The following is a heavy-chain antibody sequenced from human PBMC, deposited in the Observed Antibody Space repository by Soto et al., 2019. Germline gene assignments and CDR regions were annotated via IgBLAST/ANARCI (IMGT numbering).Heavy chain of an antibody. CDR1: GFTFSDYA. V-gene: IGHV3-30*18. CDR2: VSHDGRNT. D-gene: IGHD6-19*01. CDR3: EKGGRQWLVTSDFNY. Sequence: VQLVESGGGVVQPGRSLRLSCAASGFTFSDYAMHWVGQAPGKGLEWVAVVSHDGRNTHYADSVKGRFTISRDSSKNIVSKEMTSPSARDLAVYYCEKGGRQWLVTSDFNYWGQGDLVTVSS. J-gene: IGHJ4*02.